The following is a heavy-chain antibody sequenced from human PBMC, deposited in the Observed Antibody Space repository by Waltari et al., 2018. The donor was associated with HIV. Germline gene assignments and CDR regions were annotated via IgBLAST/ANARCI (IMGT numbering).Heavy chain of an antibody. J-gene: IGHJ6*02. Sequence: QVQLVQSGAEVKKPGASVKVSCKASGYTFTGYYMHWVRQAPGQGLEWMGWINPNSGGTNYAQKFQGWVTMTRDTSISTAYMELSRLRSDDTAVYYCARDSDSSSSYYYGMDVWGQGTTVTVSS. CDR2: INPNSGGT. D-gene: IGHD6-6*01. V-gene: IGHV1-2*04. CDR1: GYTFTGYY. CDR3: ARDSDSSSSYYYGMDV.